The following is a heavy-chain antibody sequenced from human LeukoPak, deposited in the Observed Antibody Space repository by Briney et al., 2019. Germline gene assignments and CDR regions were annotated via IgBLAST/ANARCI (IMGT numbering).Heavy chain of an antibody. V-gene: IGHV3-9*01. CDR3: ARSADSSGYFREIPLYYFDY. Sequence: GGSLRLSCAASGFTFDDYATHWVRLVPGKGLEWVSAISWNSNDLVSADSLKGRFTISRDNAKNSLYLQINSLRAEDTAVYYCARSADSSGYFREIPLYYFDYWGQGTLVTVSS. CDR2: ISWNSNDL. CDR1: GFTFDDYA. J-gene: IGHJ4*02. D-gene: IGHD3-22*01.